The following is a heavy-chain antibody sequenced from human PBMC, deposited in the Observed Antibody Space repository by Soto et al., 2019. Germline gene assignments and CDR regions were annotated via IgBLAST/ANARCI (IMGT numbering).Heavy chain of an antibody. Sequence: QVQLVQSGAEVKKPGASVKVSCKASGYTFTSYGISWVRQAPGQGLEWMGWISAYNGNTNYAQKLQGRVTMTTDTSTSTDNIELRSVRSDDTAVYSCARDLGDDGDYEGPYYFDYWGQGTLVTVSS. V-gene: IGHV1-18*01. J-gene: IGHJ4*02. CDR2: ISAYNGNT. CDR3: ARDLGDDGDYEGPYYFDY. D-gene: IGHD4-17*01. CDR1: GYTFTSYG.